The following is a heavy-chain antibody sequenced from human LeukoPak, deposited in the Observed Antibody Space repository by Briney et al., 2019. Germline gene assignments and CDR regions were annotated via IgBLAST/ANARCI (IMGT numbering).Heavy chain of an antibody. CDR2: ISGSGTTT. J-gene: IGHJ4*02. V-gene: IGHV3-23*01. Sequence: GGSLRLSCAACGFTFSNYAMTWVRQAPGEGLEWVAAISGSGTTTYSADSARGRFTISRDNSKNILYLQTSNLRAEDTALYYCAKFFAPSGGASGWPWSIDYWGQGTPVTVFS. CDR3: AKFFAPSGGASGWPWSIDY. CDR1: GFTFSNYA. D-gene: IGHD6-25*01.